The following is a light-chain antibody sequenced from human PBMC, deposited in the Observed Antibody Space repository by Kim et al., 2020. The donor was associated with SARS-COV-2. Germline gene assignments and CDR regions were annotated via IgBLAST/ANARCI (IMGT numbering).Light chain of an antibody. J-gene: IGKJ3*01. CDR3: QQYYSTPLFT. CDR2: WES. V-gene: IGKV4-1*01. Sequence: TSNRKHSQSVLYSPKNKDSFAYAHQQSGQPPNLLSYWESTRESGVPDRFSGSGSGTDFTLSISGLQAEDLAVCYCQQYYSTPLFTFGPGTKVDIK. CDR1: QSVLYSPKNKDS.